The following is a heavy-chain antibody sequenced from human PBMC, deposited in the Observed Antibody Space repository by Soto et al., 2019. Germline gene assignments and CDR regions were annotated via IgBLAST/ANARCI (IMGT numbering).Heavy chain of an antibody. CDR3: ASKKGIAAAGTWWFDP. D-gene: IGHD6-13*01. V-gene: IGHV1-69*13. CDR2: IIPIFGTA. CDR1: GGTFSSYA. Sequence: ASVKVSCKASGGTFSSYAISWVRQAPGQGLEWMGGIIPIFGTANYAQKFQGRVTITADESTSTAYMELSSLRSEDTAVYYCASKKGIAAAGTWWFDPWGQGTLVTVSS. J-gene: IGHJ5*02.